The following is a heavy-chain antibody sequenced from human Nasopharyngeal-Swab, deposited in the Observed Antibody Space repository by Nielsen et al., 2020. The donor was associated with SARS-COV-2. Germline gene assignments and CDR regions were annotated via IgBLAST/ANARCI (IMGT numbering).Heavy chain of an antibody. CDR3: ARVTGTPEYFQH. J-gene: IGHJ1*01. V-gene: IGHV3-21*01. CDR2: ISSSSSYI. CDR1: GFTFSSYS. Sequence: GESLKISYAASGFTFSSYSMNWVRQAPGKGLEWVSSISSSSSYIYYADSVKGRFTISRDNAKNSLYLQMNSLRAEDTAVYYCARVTGTPEYFQHWGQGTLVTVSS. D-gene: IGHD3-10*01.